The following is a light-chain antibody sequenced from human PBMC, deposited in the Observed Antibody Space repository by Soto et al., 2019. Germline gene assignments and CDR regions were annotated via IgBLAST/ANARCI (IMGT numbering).Light chain of an antibody. CDR1: QSVSSSY. Sequence: EIVLTQSPASLSLSPGEGATLSCWASQSVSSSYLAWYQQQPGQAPRLLIYGASARATGIPGRFSGSGSGTDFTLTISRLEPEDFAVYSCQQYGSSPRTFGQGTKVEIK. V-gene: IGKV3-20*01. CDR3: QQYGSSPRT. CDR2: GAS. J-gene: IGKJ2*01.